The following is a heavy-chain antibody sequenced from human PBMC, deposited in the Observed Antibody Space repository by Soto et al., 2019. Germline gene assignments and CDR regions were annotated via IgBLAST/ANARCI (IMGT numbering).Heavy chain of an antibody. J-gene: IGHJ4*02. V-gene: IGHV3-21*01. D-gene: IGHD3-3*01. CDR1: GFTFSSYS. CDR3: AGDRGTIFGSFDY. CDR2: ISSSSSYI. Sequence: PGGSLRLSCAASGFTFSSYSMNWVRQAPGKGLEWVSSISSSSSYIYYADSVKGRFTISRDNAKNSLYLQMNSLRAEDTAVYYCAGDRGTIFGSFDYWGQGTLVTVSS.